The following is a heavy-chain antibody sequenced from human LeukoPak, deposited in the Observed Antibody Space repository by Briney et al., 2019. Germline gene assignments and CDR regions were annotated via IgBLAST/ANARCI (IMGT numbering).Heavy chain of an antibody. Sequence: PSQTLSLTCAVSGGSISSGGYSWSWIRQPPGKGLEWIGYIYHSGSTYYNPSLKSRVTISVDRSKNQFSLKLSSVTAADTAVYYRARTSGSHYDFWSGYYFDYWGQGTLVTVSS. D-gene: IGHD3-3*01. J-gene: IGHJ4*02. V-gene: IGHV4-30-2*01. CDR2: IYHSGST. CDR1: GGSISSGGYS. CDR3: ARTSGSHYDFWSGYYFDY.